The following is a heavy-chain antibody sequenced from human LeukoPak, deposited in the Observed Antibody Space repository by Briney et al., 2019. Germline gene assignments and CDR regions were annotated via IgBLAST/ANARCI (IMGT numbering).Heavy chain of an antibody. J-gene: IGHJ6*02. D-gene: IGHD1/OR15-1a*01. CDR3: AKELSQTNYYYYYGMDV. CDR2: ISGDGGST. V-gene: IGHV3-43*02. Sequence: GGSLRLSCAASGFTFGDYAMHWVRQAPGKGLEWVSLISGDGGSTYYADSVKGRFTISRDNSKNSLYLQMNSLRTEDTALYYCAKELSQTNYYYYYGMDVWGQGTTVTVSS. CDR1: GFTFGDYA.